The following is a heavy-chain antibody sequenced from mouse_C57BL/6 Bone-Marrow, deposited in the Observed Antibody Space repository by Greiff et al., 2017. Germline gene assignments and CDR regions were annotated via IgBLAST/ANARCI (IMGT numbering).Heavy chain of an antibody. CDR1: GYTFTDYY. V-gene: IGHV1-76*01. CDR3: ARRRFWYFDV. J-gene: IGHJ1*03. CDR2: IYPGSGNT. Sequence: VKLMESGAELVRPGASVKLSCKASGYTFTDYYINWVKPRPGQGLEWIARIYPGSGNTYYNEKFKGKATLTAEKSSSTAYMQLSSLTSEDSAVYFCARRRFWYFDVWGTGTTVTVSS.